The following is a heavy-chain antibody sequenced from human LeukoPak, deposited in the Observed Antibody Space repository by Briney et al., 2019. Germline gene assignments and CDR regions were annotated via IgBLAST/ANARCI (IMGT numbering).Heavy chain of an antibody. D-gene: IGHD5-12*01. V-gene: IGHV3-64D*06. CDR3: VKDVSRYSGYDSTFDY. CDR2: ISSNGGST. Sequence: PGGSLRLSCSASGFTFSSYAMHWFRQAPGKGLEYVSAISSNGGSTYYADSVKGRFTISRDNSKNTLYLQMSSLRAEDTAVYYCVKDVSRYSGYDSTFDYWGQGTLVTVSS. CDR1: GFTFSSYA. J-gene: IGHJ4*02.